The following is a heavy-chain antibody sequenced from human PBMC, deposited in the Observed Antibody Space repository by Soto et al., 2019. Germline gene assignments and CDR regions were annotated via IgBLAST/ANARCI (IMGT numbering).Heavy chain of an antibody. CDR2: INPSGSI. CDR1: GGSFSGYH. J-gene: IGHJ4*02. V-gene: IGHV4-34*01. CDR3: ATFVGATTVTRGSPRDY. D-gene: IGHD4-4*01. Sequence: VQLQQWGAGLLKPSETLSLTCAVYGGSFSGYHWSWFRQPPGKGLEWIGEINPSGSINYNQSLKSRVTISVDTSKNQSSLNLSSVTAADTAVYYCATFVGATTVTRGSPRDYWGQGTLVNVSS.